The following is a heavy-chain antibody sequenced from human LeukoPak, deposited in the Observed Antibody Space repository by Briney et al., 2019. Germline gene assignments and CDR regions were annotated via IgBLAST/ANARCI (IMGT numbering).Heavy chain of an antibody. Sequence: GGSLRLSCAASGFTFSSYSMNWVRQAPGKGLEWVSYISSSSSTIYYADSVKGRFTISRDNAKNSLYLQMNSLRAEDTAVYYCATWDYDFWSGYYGAFDIWGQGTMVTVSS. J-gene: IGHJ3*02. D-gene: IGHD3-3*01. CDR2: ISSSSSTI. CDR3: ATWDYDFWSGYYGAFDI. CDR1: GFTFSSYS. V-gene: IGHV3-48*01.